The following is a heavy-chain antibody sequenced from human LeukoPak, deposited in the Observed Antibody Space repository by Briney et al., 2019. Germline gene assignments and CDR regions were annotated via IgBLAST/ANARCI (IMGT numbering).Heavy chain of an antibody. Sequence: GGSLRLSCAASGFTFSSYWMHWVRQAPGKGLVWVSRINSDGSSTSYADSVKGRFTISRDNAKNTLYLQMNSLRAEDTAVYYCAREAVFGELLTEEIDAFDIWGQGTMVTVSS. CDR1: GFTFSSYW. CDR2: INSDGSST. D-gene: IGHD3-10*01. J-gene: IGHJ3*02. V-gene: IGHV3-74*01. CDR3: AREAVFGELLTEEIDAFDI.